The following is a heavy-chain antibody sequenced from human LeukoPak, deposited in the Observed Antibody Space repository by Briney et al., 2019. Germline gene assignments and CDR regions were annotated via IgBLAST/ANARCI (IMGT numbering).Heavy chain of an antibody. D-gene: IGHD1-26*01. CDR2: ISGSGNGFSI. V-gene: IGHV3-64D*06. CDR3: VKDFGRIRGTPDS. Sequence: GGSLRLSCSASGFVFTIYTMYWVRQAPGKGPEYGSTISGSGNGFSIYYADSVKGRFTISRDDSKSILYLQMNGLRSEDTAVYYCVKDFGRIRGTPDSWGQGTLVTVSS. CDR1: GFVFTIYT. J-gene: IGHJ4*02.